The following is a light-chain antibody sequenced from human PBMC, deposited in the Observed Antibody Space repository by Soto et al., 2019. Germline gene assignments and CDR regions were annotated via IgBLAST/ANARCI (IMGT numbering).Light chain of an antibody. V-gene: IGKV1-17*01. Sequence: DLQVTQSPSSLSASIGDRVTMTCRASQAIATDLHWYQHKPGKAPKRLIYGASNLQSGVPFRFSGSGSGTEFTLTISSLQPEDFAVYFCQQHNSYPLTFGGGTKVEIK. CDR3: QQHNSYPLT. J-gene: IGKJ4*01. CDR2: GAS. CDR1: QAIATD.